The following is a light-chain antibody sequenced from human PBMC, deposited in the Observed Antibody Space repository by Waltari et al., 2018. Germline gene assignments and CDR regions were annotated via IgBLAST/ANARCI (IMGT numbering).Light chain of an antibody. J-gene: IGKJ1*01. V-gene: IGKV4-1*01. Sequence: DIVMTQSPDSLAVSLGERATINCKSSQSVLYSSNNNNYLAWYQQRPGQPPKLLIYWASTRESGVPDRFSGSGSGTDFTLIISSLQAEDVAVYYCQQYYSDPWTFGQGTKVEIK. CDR1: QSVLYSSNNNNY. CDR3: QQYYSDPWT. CDR2: WAS.